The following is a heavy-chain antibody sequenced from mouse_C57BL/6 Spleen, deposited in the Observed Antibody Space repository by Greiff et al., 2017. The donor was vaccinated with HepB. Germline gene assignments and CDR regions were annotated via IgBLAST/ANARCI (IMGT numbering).Heavy chain of an antibody. Sequence: EVKLVESGEGLVKPGGSLKLSCAASGFTFSSYAMSWVRQTPEKRLEWVAYISSGGDYIYYADTVKGRFTISRDNARNTLYLQMSSLKSEDTAMYYCTRVDGYYGAYWGQGTLVTVSA. CDR1: GFTFSSYA. CDR3: TRVDGYYGAY. J-gene: IGHJ3*01. CDR2: ISSGGDYI. V-gene: IGHV5-9-1*02. D-gene: IGHD2-3*01.